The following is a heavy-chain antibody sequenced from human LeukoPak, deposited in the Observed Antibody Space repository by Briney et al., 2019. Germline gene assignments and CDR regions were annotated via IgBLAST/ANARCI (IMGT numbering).Heavy chain of an antibody. CDR1: GYTFTGYY. CDR2: INPNSGGT. CDR3: AREVGVATIGDY. J-gene: IGHJ4*02. V-gene: IGHV1-2*02. D-gene: IGHD5-12*01. Sequence: GASVTVSFKASGYTFTGYYMHWVRQAPGQGLEWMGWINPNSGGTNYAQKFQGRVTMTRDTSISTAYMELSRLRSDDTAVYYCAREVGVATIGDYWGQGTLVTVSS.